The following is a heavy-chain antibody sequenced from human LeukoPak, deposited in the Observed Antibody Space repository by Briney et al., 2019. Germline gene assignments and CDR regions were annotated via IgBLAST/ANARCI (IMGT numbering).Heavy chain of an antibody. D-gene: IGHD5-24*01. CDR1: GFTFSSYG. Sequence: GRSLRLSCAASGFTFSSYGMHWVXQXXXXGLEWVAVISYDGSNKYYADSVKGRFTISRDNPKNTLHLEMNSLRAEDTAIYYCTKGMATIRRHIDSWGQGTLVTVSS. CDR3: TKGMATIRRHIDS. CDR2: ISYDGSNK. J-gene: IGHJ4*02. V-gene: IGHV3-30*18.